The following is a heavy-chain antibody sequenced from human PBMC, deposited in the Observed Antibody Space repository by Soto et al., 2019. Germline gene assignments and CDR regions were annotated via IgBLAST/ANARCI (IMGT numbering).Heavy chain of an antibody. D-gene: IGHD6-13*01. CDR3: ARHPQQQLVLWWFDP. J-gene: IGHJ5*02. V-gene: IGHV4-59*08. Sequence: PLDTLSLTCTVSSGSFRGYYWSWIRQPPGKGLEWIGSIYYSGSTNYNPSLKSRVTISVDTSKNQFSLKLSSVTAADTAVYYCARHPQQQLVLWWFDPWGQGTLVTVSS. CDR2: IYYSGST. CDR1: SGSFRGYY.